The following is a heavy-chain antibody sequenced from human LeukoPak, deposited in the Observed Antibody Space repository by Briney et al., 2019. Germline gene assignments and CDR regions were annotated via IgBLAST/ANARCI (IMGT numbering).Heavy chain of an antibody. V-gene: IGHV4-59*01. Sequence: SETLSLTCTVSGGSISDYFWSWIRQPPGKGLEWVGYVFYNGSTNYNPSLKCRVTISIDTSRIRFSLRLSSVTAADTARYYCASERGYSGHTFDYWGQGNMVTVSS. CDR1: GGSISDYF. CDR3: ASERGYSGHTFDY. D-gene: IGHD5-12*01. CDR2: VFYNGST. J-gene: IGHJ4*02.